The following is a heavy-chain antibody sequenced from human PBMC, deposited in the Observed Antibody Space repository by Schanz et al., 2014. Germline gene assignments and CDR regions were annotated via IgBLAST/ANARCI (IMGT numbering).Heavy chain of an antibody. D-gene: IGHD3-10*01. Sequence: QVQLVDSGGGLVKPGGSLRLSCAASGFNFGSHGMHWVRQAPGKGLEWVSSISSGGGSTYYADSVKGRFTISRDNSKNTLYLQMNSLRAEDTAVYYCARPALWFGDNCFDPWGQGTLVTVSS. V-gene: IGHV3-NL1*01. CDR3: ARPALWFGDNCFDP. J-gene: IGHJ5*02. CDR2: ISSGGGST. CDR1: GFNFGSHG.